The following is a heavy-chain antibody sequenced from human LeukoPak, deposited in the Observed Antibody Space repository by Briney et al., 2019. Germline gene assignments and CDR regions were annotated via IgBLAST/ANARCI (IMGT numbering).Heavy chain of an antibody. CDR3: ARGSGYDYRAFDI. CDR1: GNIFIGYY. J-gene: IGHJ3*02. Sequence: ASVKVSCKASGNIFIGYYMHWVRQAPGQGLEWMGWINPNSGGANYAQKFQGSVTMTRDTSISTAYMELSRLRSDDTAVYYCARGSGYDYRAFDIWGQGTMVTVSS. D-gene: IGHD5-12*01. CDR2: INPNSGGA. V-gene: IGHV1-2*02.